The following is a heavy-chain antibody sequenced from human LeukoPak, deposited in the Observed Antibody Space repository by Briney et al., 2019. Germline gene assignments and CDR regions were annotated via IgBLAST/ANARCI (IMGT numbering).Heavy chain of an antibody. CDR1: GFTFSSYG. J-gene: IGHJ4*02. CDR2: IRYDGSKK. CDR3: ANDHTQWELLPKSSPDY. Sequence: HPGGSLRLSCAASGFTFSSYGMHWVRQAPGKGLEWVAFIRYDGSKKYYADSVKGRFTISRDNSKNTLYLQMNSLRTEDTAVYYCANDHTQWELLPKSSPDYWGQGTLVTVSS. V-gene: IGHV3-30*02. D-gene: IGHD1-26*01.